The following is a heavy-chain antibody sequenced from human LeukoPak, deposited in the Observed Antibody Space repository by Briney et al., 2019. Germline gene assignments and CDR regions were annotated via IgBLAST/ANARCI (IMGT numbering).Heavy chain of an antibody. CDR2: IIPILGIA. CDR3: ARGSGYDRYYYYGMDV. V-gene: IGHV1-69*04. Sequence: ASVKVSCKASGGTFSSYAISWVRQAPGQGLEWMGRIIPILGIANYAQKFQGRVTITADKSTSTAYMELSSLRSEDTAVYYCARGSGYDRYYYYGMDVWGQGTTVTVSS. J-gene: IGHJ6*02. D-gene: IGHD5-12*01. CDR1: GGTFSSYA.